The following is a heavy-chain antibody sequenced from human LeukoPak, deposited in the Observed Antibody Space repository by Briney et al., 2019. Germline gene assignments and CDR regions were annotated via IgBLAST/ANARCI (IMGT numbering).Heavy chain of an antibody. Sequence: GASVKVSCKASGYTFTGYYMHWVRQAPGQGLEWMGWINPNSGGTNYAQKFQGRVTMTRDTSISTAYMELSRLRSDDTAVYYCARGGHIVVAPAAPDDYWGQGTLVTVSS. CDR3: ARGGHIVVAPAAPDDY. V-gene: IGHV1-2*02. D-gene: IGHD2-2*01. CDR2: INPNSGGT. CDR1: GYTFTGYY. J-gene: IGHJ4*02.